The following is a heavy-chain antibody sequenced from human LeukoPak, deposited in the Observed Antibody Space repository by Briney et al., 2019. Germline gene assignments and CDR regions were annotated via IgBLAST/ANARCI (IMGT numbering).Heavy chain of an antibody. CDR2: VNRDGSET. CDR3: ARNNGMHV. V-gene: IGHV3-7*03. CDR1: GFTLSNHW. J-gene: IGHJ6*02. Sequence: GGSLRLSCAASGFTLSNHWMTWVRQVPGRGPEWVANVNRDGSETYYLDSVKGRFTISKETAKNSLYLQMNSLRAEDPPLYHRARNNGMHVWAQGPTVIVPS.